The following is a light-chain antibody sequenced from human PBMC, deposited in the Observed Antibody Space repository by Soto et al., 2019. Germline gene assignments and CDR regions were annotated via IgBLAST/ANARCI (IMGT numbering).Light chain of an antibody. V-gene: IGKV3-20*01. CDR2: GAS. Sequence: EIELTQAPGTLSLSTGERATLSCRASQSVSSSYLAWYQQKPGQAPRLLIYGASSRATGIPDRFSGSGSGTDFTLTISRLEPEDFAVYYCQQYGSSPQTVGGGTKVDSK. J-gene: IGKJ4*01. CDR3: QQYGSSPQT. CDR1: QSVSSSY.